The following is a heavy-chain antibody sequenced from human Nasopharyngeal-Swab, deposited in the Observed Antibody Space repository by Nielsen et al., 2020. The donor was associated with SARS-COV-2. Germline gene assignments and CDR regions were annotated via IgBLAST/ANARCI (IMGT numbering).Heavy chain of an antibody. CDR3: ARRRYYDSSGYYHKSAFEI. CDR1: GYSFTSYW. J-gene: IGHJ3*02. Sequence: GGSLRLSCKGSGYSFTSYWIGWVRQMPGKGLGWMGIIYPGDSDTRYSPSFQGQVTIPAAKSISTAYLQWSSLKASDTAMYYCARRRYYDSSGYYHKSAFEIWGQGTMVTVSS. V-gene: IGHV5-51*01. CDR2: IYPGDSDT. D-gene: IGHD3-22*01.